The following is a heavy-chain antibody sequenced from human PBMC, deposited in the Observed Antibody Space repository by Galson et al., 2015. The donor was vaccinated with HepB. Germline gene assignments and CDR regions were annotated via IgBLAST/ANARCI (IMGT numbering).Heavy chain of an antibody. D-gene: IGHD3-10*01. J-gene: IGHJ3*02. V-gene: IGHV3-21*01. CDR2: ISSSSSYI. Sequence: SLRLSCAASGFTFSSYSMNWVRQAPGKGLEWVSSISSSSSYIYYADSVKGRFTISRDNAKNSLYLQMNSLRAEDTAVYYCARFPDYMVRGVIDAFDIWGQGTMVTVSS. CDR3: ARFPDYMVRGVIDAFDI. CDR1: GFTFSSYS.